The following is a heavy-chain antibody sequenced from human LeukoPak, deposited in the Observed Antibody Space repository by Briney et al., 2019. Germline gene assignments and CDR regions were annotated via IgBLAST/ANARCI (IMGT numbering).Heavy chain of an antibody. D-gene: IGHD1-26*01. CDR1: GYTFTSYD. Sequence: GASEKVSCKASGYTFTSYDINWVRQATGQGLEWMGWMNPNSGNTGYAQKFQGRVTITRNTSISTAYMELSSPRSEDTAVYYCARGVGRGLYYYYMDVWGKGTTVTVSS. CDR2: MNPNSGNT. J-gene: IGHJ6*03. V-gene: IGHV1-8*03. CDR3: ARGVGRGLYYYYMDV.